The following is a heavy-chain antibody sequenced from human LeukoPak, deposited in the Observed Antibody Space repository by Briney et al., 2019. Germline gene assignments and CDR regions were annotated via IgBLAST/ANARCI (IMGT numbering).Heavy chain of an antibody. CDR3: ARDRIRGSGTIFGVVIIPGY. Sequence: ASVKVSCKASGYTFTSYGISWVRQAPGQGLERMGWISAYNGNTNYAQKLQGRVTMTTDTSTSTAYMELRSLRSDDTAVYYCARDRIRGSGTIFGVVIIPGYWGQGTLVTVSS. J-gene: IGHJ4*02. D-gene: IGHD3-3*01. CDR2: ISAYNGNT. CDR1: GYTFTSYG. V-gene: IGHV1-18*01.